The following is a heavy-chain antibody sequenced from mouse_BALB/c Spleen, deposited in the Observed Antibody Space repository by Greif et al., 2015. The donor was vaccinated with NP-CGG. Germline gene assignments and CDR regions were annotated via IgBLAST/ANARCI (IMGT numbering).Heavy chain of an antibody. CDR1: GYTFSSYW. CDR2: ILPGSGST. D-gene: IGHD2-4*01. J-gene: IGHJ3*01. Sequence: VQLQESRAELMKPGASVKISCKATGYTFSSYWIEWVKQRPGHGLEWIGEILPGSGSTNYNEKFKGKATFTADTSSNTAYMQLSSLTSEDSAVYYCARSGITTAWFAYWGQGTLVTVSA. CDR3: ARSGITTAWFAY. V-gene: IGHV1-9*01.